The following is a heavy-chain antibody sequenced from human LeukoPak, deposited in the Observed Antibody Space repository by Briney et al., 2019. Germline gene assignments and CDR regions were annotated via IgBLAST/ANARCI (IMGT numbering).Heavy chain of an antibody. CDR3: ARQGYDILTGYIDAFDI. CDR2: INYSGST. J-gene: IGHJ3*02. V-gene: IGHV4-39*01. CDR1: GGSITSSSYY. D-gene: IGHD3-9*01. Sequence: SETLSLTCTVSGGSITSSSYYWGWIRQPPGKGLEWIGSINYSGSTYYNPSLKSRVTISVDTSKNQFSLKLRSVTAADTAIYYCARQGYDILTGYIDAFDIWGQGTMVTVSS.